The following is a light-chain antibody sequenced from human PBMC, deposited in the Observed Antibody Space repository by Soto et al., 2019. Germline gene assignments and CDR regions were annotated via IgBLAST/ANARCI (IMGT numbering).Light chain of an antibody. V-gene: IGLV2-14*01. J-gene: IGLJ1*01. CDR3: SSYTISSTYV. CDR2: QVS. Sequence: QSVLTQPASVSGSPGQSITLSCTGTSSDVGTYNYVSWYQQHPGKAPKLMISQVSNRPSGVSNRFSGSKSGNTASLTISGLQAEDEADYYCSSYTISSTYVFGTGTNVTVL. CDR1: SSDVGTYNY.